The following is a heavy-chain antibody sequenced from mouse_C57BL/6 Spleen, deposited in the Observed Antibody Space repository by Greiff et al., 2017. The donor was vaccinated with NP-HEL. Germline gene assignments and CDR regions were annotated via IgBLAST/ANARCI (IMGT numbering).Heavy chain of an antibody. D-gene: IGHD1-1*01. CDR2: IYPSDSET. J-gene: IGHJ2*01. V-gene: IGHV1-61*01. CDR3: ARDGSSYDYFDY. CDR1: GYTFTSYW. Sequence: QVQLQQPGAELVRPGSSVKLSCKASGYTFTSYWMDWVKQRPGQGLEWIGNIYPSDSETHYNQTFKDKATLTVDKSSSTAYMQLSSLTSEDSAVYYCARDGSSYDYFDYWGQGTTLTVSS.